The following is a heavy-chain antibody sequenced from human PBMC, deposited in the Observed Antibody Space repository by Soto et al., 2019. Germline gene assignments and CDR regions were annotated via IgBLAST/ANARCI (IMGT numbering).Heavy chain of an antibody. V-gene: IGHV3-23*01. CDR2: IGGRATSA. J-gene: IGHJ4*02. CDR3: AKGSATSRPYYFDY. Sequence: PGGSLRLSCAASGFTFSNYAMSWVRQAPGKGLEWVSGIGGRATSAYYADSVRGRLTISRDNSRNTLYLQMDSLRAEDTALYYCAKGSATSRPYYFDYWGQGTLVTVSS. CDR1: GFTFSNYA.